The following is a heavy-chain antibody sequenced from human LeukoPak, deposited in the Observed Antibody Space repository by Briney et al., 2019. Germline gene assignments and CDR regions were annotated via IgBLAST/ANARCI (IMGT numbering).Heavy chain of an antibody. CDR3: AKGGGWLQNSPSDY. J-gene: IGHJ4*02. Sequence: PGGSLRLSCAASGFTFSSYGMHWVRQAPGKGLEWVAVIWYDGSNKYYADSVKGRFTISRDNSKNTLYLQMNSLRAEDTAVYYCAKGGGWLQNSPSDYWGQGTLVTVSS. D-gene: IGHD5-24*01. V-gene: IGHV3-33*06. CDR1: GFTFSSYG. CDR2: IWYDGSNK.